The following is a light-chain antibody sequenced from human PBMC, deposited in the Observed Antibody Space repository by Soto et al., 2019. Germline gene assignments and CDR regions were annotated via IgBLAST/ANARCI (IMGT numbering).Light chain of an antibody. CDR1: SSNIGSNT. CDR3: AAWDDSLNGLYV. Sequence: QSVLTQPPSASGTPGQMVTISCSGSSSNIGSNTVNWYQQFPGTAPKLLIYSNNQRPSGVPDRISGSKSGTSASLAISGLQSEDEADYFCAAWDDSLNGLYVFGTGTKLTVL. V-gene: IGLV1-44*01. CDR2: SNN. J-gene: IGLJ1*01.